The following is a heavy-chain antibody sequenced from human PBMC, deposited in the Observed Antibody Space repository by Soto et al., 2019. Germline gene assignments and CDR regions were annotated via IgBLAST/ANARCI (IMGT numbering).Heavy chain of an antibody. V-gene: IGHV3-23*01. D-gene: IGHD6-6*01. Sequence: GGSLILSCASAGFNFSSYSMSWVRQAPGKGLEWVSAISGSGGSTYYADSVKGRFTISRDNSKNTLYLQMNSLRAEDTAVYYCAKDLGQLVDYWGQGTLVTVSS. CDR1: GFNFSSYS. J-gene: IGHJ4*02. CDR2: ISGSGGST. CDR3: AKDLGQLVDY.